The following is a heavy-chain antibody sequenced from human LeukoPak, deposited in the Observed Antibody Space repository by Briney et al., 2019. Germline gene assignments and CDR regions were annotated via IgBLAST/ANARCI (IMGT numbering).Heavy chain of an antibody. CDR2: IIPIFGTA. J-gene: IGHJ4*02. V-gene: IGHV1-69*01. Sequence: SVKVSRKASGGTFSSYAISWVRQAPGQGLEWMGGIIPIFGTANYAQKFQGRVTITADESTSTAYMELSSLRSEDTAVYYCAKIGEGDYSNYAGRANAYYWGQGTLVTVSS. D-gene: IGHD4-11*01. CDR1: GGTFSSYA. CDR3: AKIGEGDYSNYAGRANAYY.